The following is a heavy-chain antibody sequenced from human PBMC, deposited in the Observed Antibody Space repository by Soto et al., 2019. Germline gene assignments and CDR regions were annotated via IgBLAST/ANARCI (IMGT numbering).Heavy chain of an antibody. CDR3: AKWGVDCSSTSCYQGADFDY. CDR2: ISGSGGST. V-gene: IGHV3-23*01. CDR1: GFTFSSYA. D-gene: IGHD2-2*01. Sequence: EVQLLESGGGLVQPGGSLRLSCAASGFTFSSYAMSWVRQAPGKGLEWVSAISGSGGSTYYADSVKGRFTISRDNSKNTLYLQMNSLRAEDTAVYYCAKWGVDCSSTSCYQGADFDYWGQGTLVTVS. J-gene: IGHJ4*02.